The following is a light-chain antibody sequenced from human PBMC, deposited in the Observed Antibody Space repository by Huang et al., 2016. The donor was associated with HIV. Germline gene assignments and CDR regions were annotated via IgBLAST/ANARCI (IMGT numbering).Light chain of an antibody. J-gene: IGKJ3*01. V-gene: IGKV3-20*01. CDR2: GAS. CDR3: QQYGGSPLFT. CDR1: HSVSIHF. Sequence: EIVLTQSPDTLSLSPGERATRSCRASHSVSIHFLAWYQQKPGQSPRLLSYGASRRATGIPDRFSGSGSGTDFTLTITRLEPEDFAVYYCQQYGGSPLFTFGPGTKVDIK.